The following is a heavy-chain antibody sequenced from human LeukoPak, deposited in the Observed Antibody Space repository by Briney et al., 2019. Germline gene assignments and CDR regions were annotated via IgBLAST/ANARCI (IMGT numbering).Heavy chain of an antibody. CDR3: ASREKGYSSSWDDYYYYMDV. CDR1: GFTFSSYA. CDR2: ISGSGGST. Sequence: GGSLRLSCAASGFTFSSYALSWVRQAPGKGLEWVSAISGSGGSTYYADSVKGRFTISRDNSKNTLYLQMNSLRADDTAIYYCASREKGYSSSWDDYYYYMDVWGKGTTVTVSS. J-gene: IGHJ6*03. V-gene: IGHV3-23*01. D-gene: IGHD6-13*01.